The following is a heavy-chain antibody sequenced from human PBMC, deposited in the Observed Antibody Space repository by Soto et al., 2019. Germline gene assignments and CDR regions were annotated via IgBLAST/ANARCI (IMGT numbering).Heavy chain of an antibody. CDR3: ARDLSWGSNWYYYMDV. CDR1: GFILSDCA. Sequence: PGESLTISCATSGFILSDCAMNWVRQAPGKGLEWVSYISSSSSVIDYADSVKGRFTVSRDNARNSLYLQMNSLRAEDTVVYYCARDLSWGSNWYYYMDVWGKGTTVTVSS. CDR2: ISSSSSVI. V-gene: IGHV3-48*01. J-gene: IGHJ6*03. D-gene: IGHD7-27*01.